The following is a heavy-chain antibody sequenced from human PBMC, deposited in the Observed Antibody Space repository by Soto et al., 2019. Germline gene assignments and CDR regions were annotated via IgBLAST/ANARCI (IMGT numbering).Heavy chain of an antibody. J-gene: IGHJ4*02. D-gene: IGHD3-9*01. CDR2: IIPILGIA. V-gene: IGHV1-69*02. CDR3: VTSSRPSVDILTGY. Sequence: QVQLVQSGAEVKKPGSSVKVSCKASGGTFSSYTISWVRQAPGQGLEWMGRIIPILGIANYAQKFQGRVTITADKSTSTAYMELSSLRSEDTAVYYCVTSSRPSVDILTGYWGQGTLVTVSS. CDR1: GGTFSSYT.